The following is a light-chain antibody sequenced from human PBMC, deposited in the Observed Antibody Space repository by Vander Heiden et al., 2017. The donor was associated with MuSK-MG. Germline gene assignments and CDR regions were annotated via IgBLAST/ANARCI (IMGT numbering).Light chain of an antibody. Sequence: QSVLTQPPSVSGAPRQRVTISCTGSSSNIGAGYDVHWYQQLPGTAPKLLIYGNNNRPSGVPDRFSGSKSGTSASLAITGLQAEDEADYYCQSYDNSLTVYVVFGGGTKLTVL. CDR1: SSNIGAGYD. CDR3: QSYDNSLTVYVV. CDR2: GNN. V-gene: IGLV1-40*01. J-gene: IGLJ2*01.